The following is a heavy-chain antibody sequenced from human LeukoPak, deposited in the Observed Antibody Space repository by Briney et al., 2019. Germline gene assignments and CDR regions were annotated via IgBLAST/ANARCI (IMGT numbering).Heavy chain of an antibody. CDR2: INHSGST. D-gene: IGHD5-12*01. J-gene: IGHJ4*02. CDR3: ARSVVATIAEGDYFDY. Sequence: SETLSLTCAVYGGSFSGYYWSWIRQPPGKGLEWIGEINHSGSTNYNPSLKSRVTISVDTSKNQFSLKLSSVTAADTAVYYCARSVVATIAEGDYFDYWGQGTLVTVSS. V-gene: IGHV4-34*01. CDR1: GGSFSGYY.